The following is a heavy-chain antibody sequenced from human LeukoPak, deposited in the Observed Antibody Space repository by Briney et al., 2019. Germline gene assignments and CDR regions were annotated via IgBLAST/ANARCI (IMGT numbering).Heavy chain of an antibody. V-gene: IGHV1-8*01. Sequence: SVKVSCKASGYTFTSYDINWVRQATGQGLECMGWMNPNSGNTGYAQKFQGRVTMTRNTSISTAYMELSSLRSEDTAVYYCARGSDSSGYSIDYWGQGTLVTVSS. CDR3: ARGSDSSGYSIDY. CDR1: GYTFTSYD. CDR2: MNPNSGNT. J-gene: IGHJ4*02. D-gene: IGHD3-22*01.